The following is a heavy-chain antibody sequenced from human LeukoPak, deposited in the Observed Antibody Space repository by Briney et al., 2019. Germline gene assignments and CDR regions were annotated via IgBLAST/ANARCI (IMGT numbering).Heavy chain of an antibody. J-gene: IGHJ6*03. CDR2: VNSDGTGT. Sequence: GGSLRLSCAASGFIFSSYWMHWVRQAPGKGLVWVSRVNSDGTGTTYADSVEGRFTISRDNAKNTVYLQMHSLRAEDTAIYYCIRTLIVATSPYMDVWGKGTTVTVSS. CDR1: GFIFSSYW. CDR3: IRTLIVATSPYMDV. V-gene: IGHV3-74*01. D-gene: IGHD5-12*01.